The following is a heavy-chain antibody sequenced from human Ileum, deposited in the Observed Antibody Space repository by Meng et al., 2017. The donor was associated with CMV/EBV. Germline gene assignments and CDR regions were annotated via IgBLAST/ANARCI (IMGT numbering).Heavy chain of an antibody. V-gene: IGHV4-34*01. CDR3: ARGSSQVWELLHY. CDR2: ATRSGSN. Sequence: PPRGAGLVTPSEAPLLICAVYGGPSSRYQWTWLRQPPGKGLEWIGEATRSGSNNYNPSLKSRLIIPLDTSTNQFSLKLISVTAAATALYYCARGSSQVWELLHYWGQGTLVTVSS. J-gene: IGHJ4*02. CDR1: GGPSSRYQ. D-gene: IGHD1-26*01.